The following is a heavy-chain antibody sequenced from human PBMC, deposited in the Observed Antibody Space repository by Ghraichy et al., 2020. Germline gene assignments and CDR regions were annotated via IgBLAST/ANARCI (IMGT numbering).Heavy chain of an antibody. D-gene: IGHD5-12*01. CDR3: TRLASRGGDPIDY. CDR1: GGSMSNYY. J-gene: IGHJ4*02. Sequence: SETLSLTCTVSGGSMSNYYWSWIRQPPAKGLEWIGNIYSSGATTYNPSLEGRVTISVDTSKNHLSLNLRSVTAADTAVYYCTRLASRGGDPIDYWGKGTPVTV. V-gene: IGHV4-59*08. CDR2: IYSSGAT.